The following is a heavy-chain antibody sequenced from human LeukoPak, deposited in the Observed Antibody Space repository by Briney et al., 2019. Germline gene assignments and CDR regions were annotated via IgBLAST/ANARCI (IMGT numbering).Heavy chain of an antibody. CDR1: GFTFSSYS. D-gene: IGHD2-15*01. V-gene: IGHV3-23*01. CDR2: ISGSGGST. CDR3: AKGPWREYCSGGSCHAPDY. Sequence: GGSLRLSCAASGFTFSSYSMNWVRQAPGKGLEWVSAISGSGGSTYYADSVKGRFTISRDNSKNTLYLQMNSLRAEDTAVYYCAKGPWREYCSGGSCHAPDYWGQGTLVTVSS. J-gene: IGHJ4*02.